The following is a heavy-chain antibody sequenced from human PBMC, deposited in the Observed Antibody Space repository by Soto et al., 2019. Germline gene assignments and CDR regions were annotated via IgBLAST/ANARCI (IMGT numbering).Heavy chain of an antibody. CDR3: AREIVTAGGNNYFDP. J-gene: IGHJ5*02. CDR2: VYHTGDT. D-gene: IGHD2-21*02. V-gene: IGHV4-4*02. CDR1: GGTVASSHW. Sequence: PSETLSLTCGVSGGTVASSHWWSWVRQSPGRGLEWIGNVYHTGDTNFNPSLQSRVTFSVDKSNNQFSLRLTSVTAADTAVYFCAREIVTAGGNNYFDPWGPGXLVTVYS.